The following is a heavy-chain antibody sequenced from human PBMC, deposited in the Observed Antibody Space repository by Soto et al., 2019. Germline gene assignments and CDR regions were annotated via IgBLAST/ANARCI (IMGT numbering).Heavy chain of an antibody. CDR1: GGSVISGSYY. CDR3: AREGFTIFGVASTYYYGMDV. D-gene: IGHD3-3*01. J-gene: IGHJ6*02. V-gene: IGHV4-61*01. Sequence: SETLSLTCTVYGGSVISGSYYCSWIPQPPWKGLEWIGYIYYSGSTNYNPSLKSRVTISVDTSKNQFSLKLSSVTAADTAVYYCAREGFTIFGVASTYYYGMDVWGQGTTVT. CDR2: IYYSGST.